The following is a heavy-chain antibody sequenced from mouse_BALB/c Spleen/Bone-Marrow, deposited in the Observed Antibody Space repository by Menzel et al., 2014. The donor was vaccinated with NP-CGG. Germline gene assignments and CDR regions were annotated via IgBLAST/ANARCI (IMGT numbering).Heavy chain of an antibody. CDR3: TRYYSWYFDV. CDR1: GYTFTSYW. D-gene: IGHD1-1*01. CDR2: INPVNGRN. Sequence: QVQLQQSGAELVNPGASVKLSCKPSGYTFTSYWIHWVKQRPGQGLEWIGEINPVNGRNDYNEKFKNKATLTVDKSSSTAYMQLSSLTSEDSAVYYCTRYYSWYFDVWGAGTTVTVSS. J-gene: IGHJ1*01. V-gene: IGHV1S81*02.